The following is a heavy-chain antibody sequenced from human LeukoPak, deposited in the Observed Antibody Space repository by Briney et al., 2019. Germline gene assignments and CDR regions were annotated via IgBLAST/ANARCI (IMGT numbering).Heavy chain of an antibody. J-gene: IGHJ4*02. CDR1: GDSVSNNNAA. Sequence: SQTLSLTCAISGDSVSNNNAAWNWIRQSPSRGLEWLGRTYYRSKWYNDYALSVKSRITNNPDTSKNHFPLQLNSVTPEDTAVYYCAREDYYDTSGYSFDFWGQGNLVTVSS. V-gene: IGHV6-1*01. CDR3: AREDYYDTSGYSFDF. CDR2: TYYRSKWYN. D-gene: IGHD3-22*01.